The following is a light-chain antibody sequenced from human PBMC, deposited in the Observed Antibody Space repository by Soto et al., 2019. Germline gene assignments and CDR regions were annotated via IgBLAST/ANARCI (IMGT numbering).Light chain of an antibody. J-gene: IGLJ3*02. V-gene: IGLV2-14*01. CDR1: SSDVGAYVY. Sequence: QSALTQPASVSGSPGQSITISCTGTSSDVGAYVYVSWYQHHPGEAPRLIIYEVRNRPSGVSNRFSGSKSDNTASLTISGLQAGDEADYYCSSYTTTNTLVFGGGTQLTVL. CDR2: EVR. CDR3: SSYTTTNTLV.